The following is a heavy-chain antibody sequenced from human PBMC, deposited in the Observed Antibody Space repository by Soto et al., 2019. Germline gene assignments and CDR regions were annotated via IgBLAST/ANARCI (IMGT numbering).Heavy chain of an antibody. CDR1: GGSFSGYY. CDR3: ARYTWNFDY. J-gene: IGHJ4*02. Sequence: PSETLSLTCAVYGGSFSGYYWSWIRQPPGKGLEWIGEINHSGSTNYNPSLKSRVTISVDTSKNQFSLKLSSVTAADTAVYYCARYTWNFDYWGQGTLVTVSS. V-gene: IGHV4-34*01. D-gene: IGHD2-2*02. CDR2: INHSGST.